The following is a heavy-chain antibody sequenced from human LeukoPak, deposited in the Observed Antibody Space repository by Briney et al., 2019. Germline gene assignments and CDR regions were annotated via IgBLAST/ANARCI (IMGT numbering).Heavy chain of an antibody. D-gene: IGHD3-3*01. CDR3: ARATMGYFDY. CDR2: IYSGENT. J-gene: IGHJ4*02. V-gene: IGHV3-53*01. Sequence: GGSLRLSCAASGFTVSSNYMSWVRQPPGKGLEWVSVIYSGENTYYADSVKGRFTISRDNSKNTLYLQMNSLRAEDTAMYYCARATMGYFDYWGQGTLVTVSS. CDR1: GFTVSSNY.